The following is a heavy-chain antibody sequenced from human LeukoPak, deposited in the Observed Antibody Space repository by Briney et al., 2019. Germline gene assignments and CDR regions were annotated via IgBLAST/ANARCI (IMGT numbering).Heavy chain of an antibody. CDR1: GYTFTGYY. J-gene: IGHJ4*02. CDR3: ATDGGYGDYDY. CDR2: INPNSGGT. V-gene: IGHV1-2*06. Sequence: ASVKVSCKASGYTFTGYYMHWVRQAPGQGLEWMGRINPNSGGTNYAQKFQGRVTMTEDTSTDTAYMELSSLRSEDTAVYYCATDGGYGDYDYWGQGTLVTVSS. D-gene: IGHD4-17*01.